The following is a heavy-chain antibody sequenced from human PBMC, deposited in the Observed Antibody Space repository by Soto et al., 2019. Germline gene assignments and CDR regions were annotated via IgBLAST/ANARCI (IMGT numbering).Heavy chain of an antibody. D-gene: IGHD4-17*01. CDR1: GYTFTSYG. CDR2: ISAYNGNT. J-gene: IGHJ6*02. V-gene: IGHV1-18*01. Sequence: ASVKVSCKASGYTFTSYGISWVRQAPGQGLEWMGWISAYNGNTNYAQKLQGRVTMTTDTSTSTAYMELRSLRSDDTAVYYCARVSDYGDPDYCYGMDVWGQGTTVTVSS. CDR3: ARVSDYGDPDYCYGMDV.